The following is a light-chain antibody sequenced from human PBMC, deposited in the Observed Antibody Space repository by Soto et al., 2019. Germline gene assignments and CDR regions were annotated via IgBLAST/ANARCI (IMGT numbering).Light chain of an antibody. V-gene: IGKV3-20*01. Sequence: EIVLTQSPGTLSLSPGGRATLSCRASQSVSKNYLAWYQQKPGQAPRLLIYGASNRATGIPDSLSGSGSGTEFTLTISRMEPEDFAVYYCQQYGSSGTFGHGTKVDIK. J-gene: IGKJ1*01. CDR3: QQYGSSGT. CDR1: QSVSKNY. CDR2: GAS.